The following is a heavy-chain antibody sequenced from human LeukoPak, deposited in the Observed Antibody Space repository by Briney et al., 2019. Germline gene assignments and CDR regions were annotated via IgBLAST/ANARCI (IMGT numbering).Heavy chain of an antibody. CDR3: AKDRYGSGSYGMDV. Sequence: GGSLRLSCAASGFTFTSYAMHWVRQAPGKGLEWVSTISGGGGSTYYADSVRGRFTISRDNSKNTLYLQMNSLGDEDTAVYYCAKDRYGSGSYGMDVWGQGTTVTVSS. D-gene: IGHD3-10*01. CDR1: GFTFTSYA. J-gene: IGHJ6*02. CDR2: ISGGGGST. V-gene: IGHV3-23*01.